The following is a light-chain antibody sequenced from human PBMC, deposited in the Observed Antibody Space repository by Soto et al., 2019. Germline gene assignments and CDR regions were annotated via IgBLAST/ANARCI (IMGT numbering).Light chain of an antibody. J-gene: IGKJ2*01. V-gene: IGKV1-39*01. Sequence: DIPMPQSPSSLSASLGDRVTITCRASQTINNYLHWYQQRPGKAPKLLIYSASSLQTGVPPRFSGSGSGTHFTLTSSSLQPEDFATYYCQQSSSTPHTLGQVTIVEIK. CDR3: QQSSSTPHT. CDR1: QTINNY. CDR2: SAS.